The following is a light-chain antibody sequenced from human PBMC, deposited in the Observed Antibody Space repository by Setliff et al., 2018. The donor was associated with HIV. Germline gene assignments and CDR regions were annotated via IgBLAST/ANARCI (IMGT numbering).Light chain of an antibody. Sequence: QSALTQPASVSGSPGQSITISCTGTSRDVGGYNYVSWYQQHPAKAPKLIIYEVSNRPSGVSNRFSGSKSGNTASLTISGLQVEDEADYYCTSYTSSSTPVFGTGTKVTVL. J-gene: IGLJ1*01. CDR2: EVS. CDR1: SRDVGGYNY. CDR3: TSYTSSSTPV. V-gene: IGLV2-14*01.